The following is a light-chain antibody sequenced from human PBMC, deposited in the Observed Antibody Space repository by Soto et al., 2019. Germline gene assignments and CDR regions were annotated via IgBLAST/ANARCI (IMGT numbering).Light chain of an antibody. CDR3: QQYNNWLQT. CDR2: AAS. Sequence: DIQMTQNPSSLSASVGDRVTITCRASQSISSYLNWYQQKPGKAPKLLIYAASSLQSGVPSRFSGSRSGTEFTLTISSLQSEDFVVYYCQQYNNWLQTFGQGTKVDIK. V-gene: IGKV1-39*01. J-gene: IGKJ1*01. CDR1: QSISSY.